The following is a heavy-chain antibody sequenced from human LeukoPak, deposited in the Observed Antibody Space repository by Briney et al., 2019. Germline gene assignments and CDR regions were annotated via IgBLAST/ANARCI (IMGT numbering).Heavy chain of an antibody. CDR2: ISSDGDST. CDR1: GFTFSTYA. D-gene: IGHD4-17*01. V-gene: IGHV3-64*01. CDR3: ARSEQQDFGDYEFDY. Sequence: GGSLRLSCAASGFTFSTYAMHWVRQAPGKGLEYVSAISSDGDSTYYANSVKGRFTISRDNSKNTLYLQMGSLRAEDMAVYYCARSEQQDFGDYEFDYWGQGTLVTVSS. J-gene: IGHJ4*02.